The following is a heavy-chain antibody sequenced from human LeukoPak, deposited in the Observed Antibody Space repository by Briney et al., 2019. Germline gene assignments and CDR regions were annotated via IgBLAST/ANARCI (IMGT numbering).Heavy chain of an antibody. Sequence: SETLSLTCTVSGDSISSYYWSWIRQSAGKGLEWVGRIPSTGSTNYNPSLMSRVTMSLDTSKNHFSLKLSSVTAADTAVYYCARDRYDSSGAYYAYFFDYWGQGTLVTVSS. D-gene: IGHD3-22*01. V-gene: IGHV4-4*07. CDR1: GDSISSYY. J-gene: IGHJ4*02. CDR3: ARDRYDSSGAYYAYFFDY. CDR2: IPSTGST.